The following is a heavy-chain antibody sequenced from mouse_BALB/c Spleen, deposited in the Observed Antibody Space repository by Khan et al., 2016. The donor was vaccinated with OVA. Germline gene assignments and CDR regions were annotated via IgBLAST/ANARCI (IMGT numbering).Heavy chain of an antibody. D-gene: IGHD2-10*01. CDR1: GYTFTNYG. Sequence: QIQLVQSGPELKKPGETVKISCKASGYTFTNYGMNWVKQAPGKGLKWMGWINTYTGEPTYADDFKGRFAFSLETSASTAYLQINNLKNEDTATDFCARPPYFSYVMVYGGQGTLVTVSS. CDR3: ARPPYFSYVMVY. J-gene: IGHJ4*01. V-gene: IGHV9-3-1*01. CDR2: INTYTGEP.